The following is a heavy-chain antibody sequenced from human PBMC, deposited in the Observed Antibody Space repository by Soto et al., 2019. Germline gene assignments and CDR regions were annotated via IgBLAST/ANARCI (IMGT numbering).Heavy chain of an antibody. CDR3: ARPAIGVDYYYYMDV. V-gene: IGHV4-39*01. J-gene: IGHJ6*03. CDR1: GGYISSSSYY. Sequence: SETLSLTCTVSGGYISSSSYYWGWIRQPPGKGLEWIGSIYYSGSTYYNPSLKSRVTISVDTSKNQFSLKLSSVTAADTAVYYCARPAIGVDYYYYMDVWGKGTTVTVSS. D-gene: IGHD2-21*01. CDR2: IYYSGST.